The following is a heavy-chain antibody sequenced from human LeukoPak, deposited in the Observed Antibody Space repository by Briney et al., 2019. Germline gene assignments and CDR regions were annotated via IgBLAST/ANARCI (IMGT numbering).Heavy chain of an antibody. D-gene: IGHD1-14*01. CDR1: GFTFSSSA. V-gene: IGHV3-30-3*01. Sequence: GRSLRLSCAASGFTFSSSAMHWVRQAPGKGLEWVTVISYDGSNKYYADSVKGRFTISRDNSKNTLYLQMNSLRAEDTAVYYCARDPYMQDYFDYWGQGTLVTVSS. J-gene: IGHJ4*02. CDR2: ISYDGSNK. CDR3: ARDPYMQDYFDY.